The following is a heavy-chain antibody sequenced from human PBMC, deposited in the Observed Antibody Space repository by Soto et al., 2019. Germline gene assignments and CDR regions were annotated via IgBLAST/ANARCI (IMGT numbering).Heavy chain of an antibody. CDR2: ISYDGSNK. J-gene: IGHJ6*02. CDR1: GFTFSRYA. Sequence: PGGSLRLSCAASGFTFSRYARHWVRQAPGKGLEWVAVISYDGSNKYDADSVKGRFTIARDKSKNTRYLQSNSLRAEDTAVYYCARDASSRGYSFYGLDVWGPGTSVTVSS. D-gene: IGHD3-10*01. V-gene: IGHV3-30-3*01. CDR3: ARDASSRGYSFYGLDV.